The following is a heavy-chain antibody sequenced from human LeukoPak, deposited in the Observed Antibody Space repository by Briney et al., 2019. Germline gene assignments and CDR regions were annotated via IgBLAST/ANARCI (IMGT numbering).Heavy chain of an antibody. J-gene: IGHJ2*01. CDR1: VFTLRSYA. D-gene: IGHD3-22*01. CDR3: AGSVIIGYSPREWDYWYFDL. Sequence: GGSLRLSRVASVFTLRSYAMSWVRPAPGRGVEWVSHISGSGGSTYYPDSLKGRFTISRDNSKNTLYLQMNSLRAKDTAVYYWAGSVIIGYSPREWDYWYFDLWGRGTLVTVSS. V-gene: IGHV3-23*01. CDR2: ISGSGGST.